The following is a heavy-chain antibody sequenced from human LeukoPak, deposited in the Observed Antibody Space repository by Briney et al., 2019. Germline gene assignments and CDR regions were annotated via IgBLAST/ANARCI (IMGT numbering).Heavy chain of an antibody. J-gene: IGHJ4*02. CDR1: GFTFSSYW. D-gene: IGHD1-14*01. Sequence: SGGSLRLSCAASGFTFSSYWMSWVRQAPGKGLEWVANIKQDGSEKYYVDSVKGRFTISRDNAKNSLYLQMNSLRAGDTAVYYCAREGNRRSFDYWGQGTLVTVSS. V-gene: IGHV3-7*01. CDR2: IKQDGSEK. CDR3: AREGNRRSFDY.